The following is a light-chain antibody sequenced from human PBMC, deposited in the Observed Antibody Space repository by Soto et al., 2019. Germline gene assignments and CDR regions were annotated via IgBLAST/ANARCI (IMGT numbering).Light chain of an antibody. CDR1: ISDVGAYNY. V-gene: IGLV2-14*01. Sequence: QSVLTQPSSLSGPPGQSITISCTGTISDVGAYNYVSWYQHHPGKAPRLVIYDVTNRPSGISDRFSGSKSGNTASLTISGLLAEDEADYYCASYTTISTYVFGTGTKVTVL. J-gene: IGLJ1*01. CDR3: ASYTTISTYV. CDR2: DVT.